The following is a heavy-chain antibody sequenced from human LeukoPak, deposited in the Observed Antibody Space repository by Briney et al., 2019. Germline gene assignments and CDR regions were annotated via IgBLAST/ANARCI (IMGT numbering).Heavy chain of an antibody. V-gene: IGHV4-34*01. Sequence: PSETLSLTCAVYAGSFSGYYWSWIRPPPGKGLEWSGEINHSGSTNYNPSLNSRVTISVDTSKSQFSLKLSSVAAADTAVYYCARCQDYYDSSGYYWGYYYYMGVWGKGTTVTVSS. CDR1: AGSFSGYY. CDR2: INHSGST. CDR3: ARCQDYYDSSGYYWGYYYYMGV. D-gene: IGHD3-22*01. J-gene: IGHJ6*03.